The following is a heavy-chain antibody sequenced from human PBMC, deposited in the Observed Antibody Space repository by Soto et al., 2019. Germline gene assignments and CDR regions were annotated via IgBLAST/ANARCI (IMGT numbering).Heavy chain of an antibody. J-gene: IGHJ6*02. CDR1: GGSVSSGSYY. Sequence: SETLSLTCTVSGGSVSSGSYYWSWIRQPPGKGLEWIGYIYYSGSTNYNPSLKSRVTISVDTSKNQFSLKLSSVTAADTAVYYCARDRAVTGTTYYYGMDVWGQGTTVTVSS. D-gene: IGHD1-7*01. CDR2: IYYSGST. V-gene: IGHV4-61*01. CDR3: ARDRAVTGTTYYYGMDV.